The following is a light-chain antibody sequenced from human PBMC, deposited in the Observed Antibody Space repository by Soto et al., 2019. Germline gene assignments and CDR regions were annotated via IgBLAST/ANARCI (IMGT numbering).Light chain of an antibody. CDR2: VNSDGSH. CDR3: QTWGTGIVV. J-gene: IGLJ2*01. V-gene: IGLV4-69*01. CDR1: SGHTTYA. Sequence: QPVLTQSPSASASLGASVKLTCTLSSGHTTYAIAWHQQQPEKGPRYLMKVNSDGSHSKGDGIPDRFSGSRSGAERYLTISSLRSEDEADYYCQTWGTGIVVFGGGTKLTVL.